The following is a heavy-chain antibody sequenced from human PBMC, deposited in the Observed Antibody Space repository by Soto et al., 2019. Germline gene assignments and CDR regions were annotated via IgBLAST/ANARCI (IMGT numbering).Heavy chain of an antibody. D-gene: IGHD6-13*01. V-gene: IGHV3-23*01. Sequence: EVQLLESGGGLVQPGGSLRLSCAASGFTFSNYAMTWVRQAPGKGLEWVSVITGSGGGTYFVDSVKGRFTISRDNSKNTVYLQMNSLSAEDTPVYYCAKRPLTAAGFDYWGQGTLVTVSS. CDR1: GFTFSNYA. CDR3: AKRPLTAAGFDY. J-gene: IGHJ4*02. CDR2: ITGSGGGT.